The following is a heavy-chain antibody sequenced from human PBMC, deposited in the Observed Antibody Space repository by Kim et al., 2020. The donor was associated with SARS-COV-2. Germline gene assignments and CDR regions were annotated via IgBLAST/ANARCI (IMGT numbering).Heavy chain of an antibody. CDR3: AKDPPVAAAGTFFYRDDAFDI. CDR1: GFTFSSYG. V-gene: IGHV3-30*18. J-gene: IGHJ3*02. CDR2: ISYDGSNK. D-gene: IGHD6-13*01. Sequence: GGSLRLSCAASGFTFSSYGMHWVRQAPGKGLEWVAVISYDGSNKYYADSVKGRFTISRDNSKNTLYLQMNSLRAEDTAVYYCAKDPPVAAAGTFFYRDDAFDIWGQGTMVTVSS.